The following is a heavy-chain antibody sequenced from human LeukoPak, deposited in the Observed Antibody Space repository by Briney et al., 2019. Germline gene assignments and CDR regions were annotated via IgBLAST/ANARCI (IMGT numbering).Heavy chain of an antibody. Sequence: ASVTVSCTASGYTFTSYGISWVRQAPGQGLEWMGWISAYNGNTNYAQKLQGRVTITTDTSTSTAYMELRSLRSDDTAVYYCAASSGWYYFDYWGQGTLVTVSS. D-gene: IGHD6-19*01. CDR3: AASSGWYYFDY. CDR2: ISAYNGNT. CDR1: GYTFTSYG. J-gene: IGHJ4*02. V-gene: IGHV1-18*01.